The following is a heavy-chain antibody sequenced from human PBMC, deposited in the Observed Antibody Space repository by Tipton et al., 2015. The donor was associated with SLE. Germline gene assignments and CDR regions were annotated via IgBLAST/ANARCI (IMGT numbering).Heavy chain of an antibody. Sequence: SLRLSCAASGFTFSTYSMNWVRQAPGKGLEWISFVTSSGSIIYYADSVKGRFTISRDNAKNSLSLQMNSLRVEDTAVYYCARSQFRWELPRGAFDIWGQGTMVTVSS. CDR2: VTSSGSII. CDR3: ARSQFRWELPRGAFDI. J-gene: IGHJ3*02. CDR1: GFTFSTYS. V-gene: IGHV3-48*01. D-gene: IGHD1-26*01.